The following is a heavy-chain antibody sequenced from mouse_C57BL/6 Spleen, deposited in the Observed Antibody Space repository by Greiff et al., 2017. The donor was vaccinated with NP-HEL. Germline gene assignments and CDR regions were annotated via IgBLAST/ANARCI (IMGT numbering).Heavy chain of an antibody. J-gene: IGHJ2*01. CDR1: GYSITSGYY. CDR2: ISYDGSN. Sequence: EVKLMESGPGLVKPSQSLSLTCSVTGYSITSGYYWNWIRQFPGNKLEWMGYISYDGSNNYNPSLKNRISITRDTSKNQFFLKLNSVTTEDTATYYCARTGGYYEVFDYWGQGTTLTVSS. V-gene: IGHV3-6*01. D-gene: IGHD2-3*01. CDR3: ARTGGYYEVFDY.